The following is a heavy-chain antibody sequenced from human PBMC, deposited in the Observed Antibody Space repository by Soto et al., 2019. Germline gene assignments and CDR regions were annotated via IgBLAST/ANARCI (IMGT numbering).Heavy chain of an antibody. J-gene: IGHJ6*02. CDR3: ATSVRKVLRFLEWLSPPDYYYVMHV. Sequence: SGTLSLTCTVSGGSVSSGSYYWSWIRQPPGKGLEWIGYIYYSGSTNYNPSLKSRVTISVDTSKNQFSLKLSSVTAADTAVYYCATSVRKVLRFLEWLSPPDYYYVMHVRGQWTTLTVS. CDR1: GGSVSSGSYY. D-gene: IGHD3-3*01. V-gene: IGHV4-61*01. CDR2: IYYSGST.